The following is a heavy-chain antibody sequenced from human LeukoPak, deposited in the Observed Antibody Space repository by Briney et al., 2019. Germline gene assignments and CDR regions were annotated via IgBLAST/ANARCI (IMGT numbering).Heavy chain of an antibody. J-gene: IGHJ3*02. D-gene: IGHD2-15*01. CDR2: IKSKTDGGTT. Sequence: ETLSLTCTVSGGSISSYYWNWIRQPPGKGLEWVGRIKSKTDGGTTDYAAPVKGRFTISRDDSKNTLYLQMNSLKTEDTAVYYCTTALSHCSGGSCYPENDAFDIWGQGTMVTVSS. CDR3: TTALSHCSGGSCYPENDAFDI. CDR1: GGSISSYY. V-gene: IGHV3-15*07.